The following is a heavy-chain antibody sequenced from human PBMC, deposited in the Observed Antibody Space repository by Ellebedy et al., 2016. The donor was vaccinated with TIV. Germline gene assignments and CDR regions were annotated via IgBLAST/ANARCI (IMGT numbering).Heavy chain of an antibody. J-gene: IGHJ4*02. V-gene: IGHV4-39*01. CDR1: GDSLNSTYYY. CDR2: IYNGNT. D-gene: IGHD1-26*01. Sequence: MLSETLSLTCTVSGDSLNSTYYYWGWIRQPPGKGLEWIGSIYNGNTYDNPSLRSRLTISVDTSKNQFSLKLRSVTAADTAVYYCARREWELGNYYLDYWGQGTLVTVSS. CDR3: ARREWELGNYYLDY.